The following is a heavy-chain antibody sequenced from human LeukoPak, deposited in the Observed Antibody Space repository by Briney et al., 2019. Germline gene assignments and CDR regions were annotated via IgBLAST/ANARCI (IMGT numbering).Heavy chain of an antibody. Sequence: SVKVSCKASGYTFTSYYMHWVRQAPGQGLEWMGRIIPIFGTANYAQKFQGRVTITTDESTSTAYMELSSLRSEDTAVYYCARDPDSSGWYNNWFDPWGQGTLVTVSS. CDR2: IIPIFGTA. CDR1: GYTFTSYY. CDR3: ARDPDSSGWYNNWFDP. V-gene: IGHV1-69*05. D-gene: IGHD6-19*01. J-gene: IGHJ5*02.